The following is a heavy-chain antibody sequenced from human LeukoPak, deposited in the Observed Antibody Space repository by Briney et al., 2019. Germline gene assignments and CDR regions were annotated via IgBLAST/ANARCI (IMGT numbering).Heavy chain of an antibody. CDR2: IYSGGSA. D-gene: IGHD3-10*01. V-gene: IGHV3-53*01. Sequence: GGSLRLSCAASGFTVSSNYISWVRHAPGKGLEYGSVIYSGGSAYYADSVKGRFTISRDNSKNTLYLQMNSLRAEDTAVYYCARDLGSGSGDYWGQGTLVTVSS. CDR1: GFTVSSNY. J-gene: IGHJ4*02. CDR3: ARDLGSGSGDY.